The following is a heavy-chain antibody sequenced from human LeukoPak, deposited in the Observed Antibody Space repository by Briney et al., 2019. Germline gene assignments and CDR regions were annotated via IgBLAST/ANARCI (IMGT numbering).Heavy chain of an antibody. Sequence: GGSLRLSCAASGLTFSSYSMNWVRQAPGKGLEWVSSISSSSSYIYYADSVKGRFTISRDNAKNSLYLQMNSLRAEDTAVYYCARDSRADAFDIWGQGTMVTVSS. V-gene: IGHV3-21*01. CDR3: ARDSRADAFDI. J-gene: IGHJ3*02. CDR1: GLTFSSYS. CDR2: ISSSSSYI.